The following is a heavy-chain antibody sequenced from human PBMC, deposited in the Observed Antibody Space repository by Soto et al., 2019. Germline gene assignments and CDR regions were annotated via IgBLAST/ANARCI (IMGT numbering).Heavy chain of an antibody. CDR2: ISGSGGST. D-gene: IGHD1-26*01. CDR1: GFTFSSYA. CDR3: AKVYSGSYLSFDY. J-gene: IGHJ4*02. V-gene: IGHV3-23*01. Sequence: EVQLLESGGGLVQPGGSLRLSCAASGFTFSSYAMSWVRQAPGKGLEWVSAISGSGGSTYYAHSVKGRFTISRDNSKNTLYLQMNSLRAEDTAVYYCAKVYSGSYLSFDYWGQGTLVTVSS.